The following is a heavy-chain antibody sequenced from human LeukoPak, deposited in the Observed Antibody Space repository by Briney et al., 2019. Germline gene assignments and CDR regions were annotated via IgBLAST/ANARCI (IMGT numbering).Heavy chain of an antibody. J-gene: IGHJ4*02. V-gene: IGHV1-3*01. CDR1: GYTFTSYA. CDR3: ARTYYYDSSGYFPVPFDY. D-gene: IGHD3-22*01. CDR2: INAGNGNT. Sequence: ASVKVSCKASGYTFTSYAMHWVRQAPGQRLEWMGWINAGNGNTKYSQKFQGRVTITRDTSASTAYMELSSLRSEDTAVYYCARTYYYDSSGYFPVPFDYWGQGTLVTVSS.